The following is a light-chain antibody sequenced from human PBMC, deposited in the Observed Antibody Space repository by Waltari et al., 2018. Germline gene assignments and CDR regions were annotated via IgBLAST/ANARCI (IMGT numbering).Light chain of an antibody. J-gene: IGLJ2*01. Sequence: ALTQPASVSGSPGQSITISCTGTSSDVGSYNLVSWYQQHPGKAPKLMIYEGSKRPSGVSNRFSGSKSGNTASLTISGLQAEDEADYYCCSYAGSSTHVVFGGGTKLTVL. CDR1: SSDVGSYNL. CDR3: CSYAGSSTHVV. V-gene: IGLV2-23*01. CDR2: EGS.